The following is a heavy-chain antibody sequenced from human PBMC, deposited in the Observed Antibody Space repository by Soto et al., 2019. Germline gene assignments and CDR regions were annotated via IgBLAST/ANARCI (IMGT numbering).Heavy chain of an antibody. CDR1: GFPFSSYA. CDR3: ARRTWRGRADY. CDR2: IGGSGGDT. D-gene: IGHD3-3*01. Sequence: PVGSLRLSCAASGFPFSSYAMSWVRQAPGKGLEWVSAIGGSGGDTFYADSVKGRFTVSRDNAENTLSLQLNSLRVEDTAIYYCARRTWRGRADYWGQGILVTVSS. V-gene: IGHV3-23*01. J-gene: IGHJ4*02.